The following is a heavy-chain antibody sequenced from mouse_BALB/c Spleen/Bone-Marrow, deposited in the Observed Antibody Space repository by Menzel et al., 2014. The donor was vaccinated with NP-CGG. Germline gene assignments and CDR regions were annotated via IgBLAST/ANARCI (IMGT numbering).Heavy chain of an antibody. CDR3: ARTGIGLDY. V-gene: IGHV1-82*01. CDR2: IYPGDGDT. J-gene: IGHJ4*01. D-gene: IGHD4-1*01. Sequence: QVQPQQPGPELVKPGASVKISCKASGYAFNLSWMNWAKQRPGQGLEWIGRIYPGDGDTSYNGKFKGKATLTADKSSSTAYMQLINLTSVDSAVYFCARTGIGLDYWGQGTSVTVSS. CDR1: GYAFNLSW.